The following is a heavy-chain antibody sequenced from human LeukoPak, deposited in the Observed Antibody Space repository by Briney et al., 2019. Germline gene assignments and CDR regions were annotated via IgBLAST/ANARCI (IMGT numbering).Heavy chain of an antibody. CDR2: ISYDGSNK. Sequence: PGRSLRLSCAASGFTFSSYAMHWVRQAPGKGLEWVAVISYDGSNKYYADSVKGRFTISRDNSKNTLYLQMNSLRAEDTAVYYCARDDSRYYYYCGMDVWGQGTTVTVSS. CDR1: GFTFSSYA. J-gene: IGHJ6*02. CDR3: ARDDSRYYYYCGMDV. D-gene: IGHD6-13*01. V-gene: IGHV3-30-3*01.